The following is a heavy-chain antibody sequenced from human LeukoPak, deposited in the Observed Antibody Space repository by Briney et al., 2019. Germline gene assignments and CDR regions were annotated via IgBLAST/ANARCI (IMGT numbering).Heavy chain of an antibody. CDR3: ASSVIAARPREPIDC. D-gene: IGHD6-6*01. Sequence: SETLSLTCTVSGGSISSGSYYWSWIRQPAGKGLEWIGRIYTSGSTNYNPSLKSRVTISVDTSKNQFSLKLSSVTAADTAVYYCASSVIAARPREPIDCWGQGTLVTVSS. CDR1: GGSISSGSYY. J-gene: IGHJ4*02. CDR2: IYTSGST. V-gene: IGHV4-61*02.